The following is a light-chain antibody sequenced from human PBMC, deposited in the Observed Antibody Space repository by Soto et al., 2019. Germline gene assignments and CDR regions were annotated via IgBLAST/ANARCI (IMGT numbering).Light chain of an antibody. CDR1: QSVSSSQ. CDR3: QHYGTSSWT. CDR2: GAS. Sequence: IVLTQSRGTLSLSPGERATLSCMASQSVSSSQLAWYQQKPGQAPRLLIYGASSRATGIPDRFSGSGSGTDFTLTISRLEPEDFAVFYCQHYGTSSWTFGQGTKVDI. J-gene: IGKJ1*01. V-gene: IGKV3-20*01.